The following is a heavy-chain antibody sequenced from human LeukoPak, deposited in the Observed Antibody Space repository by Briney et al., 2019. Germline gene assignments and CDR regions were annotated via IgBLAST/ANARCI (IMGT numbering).Heavy chain of an antibody. D-gene: IGHD6-19*01. CDR1: GGSISSYY. CDR3: ARLIRGWTLRDYYYGMDV. Sequence: SETLSLTCPVSGGSISSYYWSWIRQPPGKGLEWIGYIYYSGSTNYNPSLKSRVTISVDTSKNQFSLKLSSVTAADTAVYYCARLIRGWTLRDYYYGMDVWGQGTTVTVSS. V-gene: IGHV4-59*01. CDR2: IYYSGST. J-gene: IGHJ6*02.